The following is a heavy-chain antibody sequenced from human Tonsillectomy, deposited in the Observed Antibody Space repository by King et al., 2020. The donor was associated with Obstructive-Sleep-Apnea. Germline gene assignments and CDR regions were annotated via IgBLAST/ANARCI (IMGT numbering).Heavy chain of an antibody. CDR2: IIPIFGTA. J-gene: IGHJ2*01. CDR3: AREEGYSYGNWYFDL. V-gene: IGHV1-69*01. CDR1: GGTFSSYA. D-gene: IGHD5-18*01. Sequence: QLVQSGAEVKKPGSSVKVSCKASGGTFSSYAISWVRQAPGQGLEWMGGIIPIFGTANSAQKFQDRVKIPAAESTRTAYLALRSLRSEDTAAYYCAREEGYSYGNWYFDLWGRGTLVTVSS.